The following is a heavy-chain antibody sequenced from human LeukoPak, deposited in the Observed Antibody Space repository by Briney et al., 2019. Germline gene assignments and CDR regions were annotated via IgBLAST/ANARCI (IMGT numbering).Heavy chain of an antibody. CDR3: ARVPIIRGVIED. D-gene: IGHD3-10*01. V-gene: IGHV4-31*03. Sequence: SETLSLTCTVSGVSISRGGDYWSWIRQHPGKGLEWIGYIYDSGSTYYNPSLKSRVTISADMSKNQFSLKLSSVTAADTAVLYCARVPIIRGVIEDWGQGTLVSVSS. CDR2: IYDSGST. J-gene: IGHJ4*02. CDR1: GVSISRGGDY.